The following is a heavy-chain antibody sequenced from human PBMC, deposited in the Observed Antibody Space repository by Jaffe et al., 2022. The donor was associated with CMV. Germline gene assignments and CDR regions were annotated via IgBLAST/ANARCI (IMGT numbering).Heavy chain of an antibody. CDR3: AASRGPTLAARRYYYFYFLDV. V-gene: IGHV3-48*03. D-gene: IGHD6-6*01. CDR1: GFTFSSCE. J-gene: IGHJ6*03. CDR2: ITSSGNII. Sequence: EVQLVESGGGLVQPGGSLRLSCAASGFTFSSCEMNWVRQAPGKGLEWVSYITSSGNIIYHADSVKGRFTISRDNAKNTLYLQMDSLRAEDTAVYYCAASRGPTLAARRYYYFYFLDVWGKGTTVTVSS.